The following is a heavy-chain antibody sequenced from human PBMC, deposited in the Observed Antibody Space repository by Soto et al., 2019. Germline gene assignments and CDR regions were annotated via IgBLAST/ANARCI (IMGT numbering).Heavy chain of an antibody. CDR1: GFTFSSYW. CDR3: ARAGYSRFSFDY. V-gene: IGHV3-7*03. J-gene: IGHJ4*02. D-gene: IGHD6-13*01. CDR2: IKQDGSEK. Sequence: ALRLSCAASGFTFSSYWMSWVRQAPGKGLEWVANIKQDGSEKYYVDSVKGRFTISRDNAKNSLYLQMNSLRAEDTAVYYCARAGYSRFSFDYWGQGTLVTVSS.